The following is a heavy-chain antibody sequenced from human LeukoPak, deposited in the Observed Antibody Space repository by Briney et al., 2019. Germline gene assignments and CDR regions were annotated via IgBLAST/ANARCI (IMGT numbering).Heavy chain of an antibody. Sequence: GESPKISCKGSGYSFTSYWIGWVRQMPGKGLEWMGIIYPGDSDTRYSPSFQGQVTMSADKSISTAHLQWSRLKALDTAMYYCARRDGTLGHFDYWGQGTLVTVSS. CDR3: ARRDGTLGHFDY. D-gene: IGHD1-26*01. V-gene: IGHV5-51*01. CDR1: GYSFTSYW. J-gene: IGHJ4*02. CDR2: IYPGDSDT.